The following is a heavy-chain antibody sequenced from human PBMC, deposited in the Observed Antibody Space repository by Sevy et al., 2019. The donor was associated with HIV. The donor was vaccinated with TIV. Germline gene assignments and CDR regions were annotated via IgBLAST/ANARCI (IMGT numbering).Heavy chain of an antibody. J-gene: IGHJ4*02. CDR1: GFIFSKFA. CDR2: VSGNDGST. Sequence: GGSLRLSCAASGFIFSKFALSWVRQAPGRGLEWVSAVSGNDGSTYYAASVKGRFTMSRDISENMLYLQMNSLSAEDTAVYHCAKDFSYGGNSWNFDFWGQGTLVTVSS. V-gene: IGHV3-23*01. CDR3: AKDFSYGGNSWNFDF. D-gene: IGHD4-17*01.